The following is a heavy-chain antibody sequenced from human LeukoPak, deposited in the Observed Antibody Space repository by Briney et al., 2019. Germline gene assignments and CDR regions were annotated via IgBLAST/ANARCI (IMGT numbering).Heavy chain of an antibody. CDR1: GYSISSGYY. D-gene: IGHD3-10*01. J-gene: IGHJ6*04. CDR2: IYHSGST. Sequence: SETLSLTCTVSGYSISSGYYWGWIRQPPGKGLEWTGSIYHSGSTYYNPSLKSRVTISVDTSKNQFSLKLSSVTAADTAVYYCARDPRGSTDAVWGKGTTVTVSS. CDR3: ARDPRGSTDAV. V-gene: IGHV4-38-2*02.